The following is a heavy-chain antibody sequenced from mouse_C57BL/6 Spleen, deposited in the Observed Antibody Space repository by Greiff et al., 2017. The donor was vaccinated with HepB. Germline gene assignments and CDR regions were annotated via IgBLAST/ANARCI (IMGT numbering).Heavy chain of an antibody. CDR2: IDPENGDT. CDR1: GFNIKDDY. V-gene: IGHV14-4*01. D-gene: IGHD2-5*01. Sequence: EVQLQQSGAELVRPGASVKLSCTASGFNIKDDYMHWVKQRPEQGLEWIGWIDPENGDTEYASKFQGKATITADTSSNTAYLQLSSLTSEDTAVCYWTTGGYSNYLYLWGKDTTLTGSS. J-gene: IGHJ2*01. CDR3: TTGGYSNYLYL.